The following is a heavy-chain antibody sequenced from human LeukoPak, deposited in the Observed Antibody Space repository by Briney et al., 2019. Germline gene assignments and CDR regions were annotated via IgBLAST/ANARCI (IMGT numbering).Heavy chain of an antibody. CDR1: GYTFTGYY. V-gene: IGHV1-2*02. J-gene: IGHJ5*02. D-gene: IGHD2-21*01. CDR2: INPNSGGT. Sequence: ASVKVSCKASGYTFTGYYMHWVRQAPGQGLEWMGWINPNSGGTNYAQKFQGRVTMTRDTSISTAYMELSRLRSDDTAVYYCAREGPNLARLVVWTTGWFDPWGQGTLVTVPS. CDR3: AREGPNLARLVVWTTGWFDP.